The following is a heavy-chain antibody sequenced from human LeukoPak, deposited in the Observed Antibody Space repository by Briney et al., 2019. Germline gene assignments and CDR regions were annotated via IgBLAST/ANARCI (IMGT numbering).Heavy chain of an antibody. CDR3: AREYYYDSSGYYYPGGY. CDR2: INPSGGST. D-gene: IGHD3-22*01. CDR1: GYTFTSYY. Sequence: ASVKVSCKASGYTFTSYYMHWVRQAPGQGFEWMGIINPSGGSTSYAQKFQGRVTMTRDTSTSTVYMELSSLRSEDTAVYYCAREYYYDSSGYYYPGGYWGQGTLVTVSS. J-gene: IGHJ4*02. V-gene: IGHV1-46*01.